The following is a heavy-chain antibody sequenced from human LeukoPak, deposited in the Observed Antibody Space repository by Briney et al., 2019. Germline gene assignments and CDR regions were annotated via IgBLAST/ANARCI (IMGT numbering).Heavy chain of an antibody. CDR1: GFTFSSYS. D-gene: IGHD5-18*01. CDR2: ISSTSSAI. J-gene: IGHJ4*02. CDR3: ARGAVDTAMVMDF. Sequence: GGSLRLXCAASGFTFSSYSMNWVRHGPGKGLEWVSYISSTSSAIYYADFVKGRFTISRDNAKNSLYLQMNSLRAEDTAVYYCARGAVDTAMVMDFWGQGTLVTVSS. V-gene: IGHV3-48*01.